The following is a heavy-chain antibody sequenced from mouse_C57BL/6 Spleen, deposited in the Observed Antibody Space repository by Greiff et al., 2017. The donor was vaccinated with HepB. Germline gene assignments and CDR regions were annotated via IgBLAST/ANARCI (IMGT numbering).Heavy chain of an antibody. Sequence: QVQLQHPGAELVKPGASVKLSCKASGYTFTSYWMHWVKQRPGRGLEWIGRIDPNSGGTKYNEKFKSKATLTVDKPSSTAYMQLSSLTSEDSAVYYCARGGPTRDPYWYFDVWGTGTTVTVSS. CDR1: GYTFTSYW. CDR2: IDPNSGGT. J-gene: IGHJ1*03. CDR3: ARGGPTRDPYWYFDV. V-gene: IGHV1-72*01. D-gene: IGHD2-10*01.